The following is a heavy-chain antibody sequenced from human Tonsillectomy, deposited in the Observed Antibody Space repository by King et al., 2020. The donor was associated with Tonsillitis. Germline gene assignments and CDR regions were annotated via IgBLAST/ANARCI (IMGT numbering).Heavy chain of an antibody. D-gene: IGHD4-17*01. Sequence: HVQLQESGPGLVRPSETLSLTCTVSGGSISTYYWSWIRQPPGKGLEWIGFIYYSGTTNYNPSLKSRVTISVDTSKNQFSLKLSSVTAADTAVYYCARGGTTVTTWGDNYYYYYRDVWGNGTTVTVAS. V-gene: IGHV4-59*01. CDR2: IYYSGTT. CDR3: ARGGTTVTTWGDNYYYYYRDV. J-gene: IGHJ6*03. CDR1: GGSISTYY.